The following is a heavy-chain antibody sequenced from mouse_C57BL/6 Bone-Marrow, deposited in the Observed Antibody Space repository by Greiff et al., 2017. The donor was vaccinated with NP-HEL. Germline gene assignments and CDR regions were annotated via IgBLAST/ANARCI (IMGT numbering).Heavy chain of an antibody. D-gene: IGHD2-10*01. CDR3: TTRAYSPYAMDY. Sequence: VQLQQSGAELVRPGASVKLSCTASGFNIKDDYMHWVKQRPEQGLEWIGWIDPENGDTEYASKFQGKATITADTSSNTAYLQLSSLTSEDTAVYYCTTRAYSPYAMDYWGQGTSVTVSS. CDR2: IDPENGDT. CDR1: GFNIKDDY. J-gene: IGHJ4*01. V-gene: IGHV14-4*01.